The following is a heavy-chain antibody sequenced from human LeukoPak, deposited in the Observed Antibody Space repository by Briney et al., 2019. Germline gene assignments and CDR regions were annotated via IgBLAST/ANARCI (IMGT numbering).Heavy chain of an antibody. CDR2: TYYRSKWFN. Sequence: SQTLSLTCAISGDSVSSNSVAWNWIRQSPSRGLEWLGRTYYRSKWFNDYAVSVKGRIIINLGTSRNQFSLQLNSVTPEDTAVYYCARGVNNAFDIWGQGTTVTVSS. CDR1: GDSVSSNSVA. D-gene: IGHD5/OR15-5a*01. J-gene: IGHJ3*02. V-gene: IGHV6-1*01. CDR3: ARGVNNAFDI.